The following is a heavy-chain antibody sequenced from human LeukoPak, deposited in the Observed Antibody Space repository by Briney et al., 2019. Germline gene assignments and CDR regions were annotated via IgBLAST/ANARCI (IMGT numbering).Heavy chain of an antibody. Sequence: GGSLRLSCAASGFTFNKAWMNWVRQAPGKGLGWVGRIKSKSDAETTDYGTPVKGRFTISRDDSINTVYLQMNSLKTEDTAVYFCIKEGFYTSGWYKGGSDDWGQGTLVTVSS. CDR1: GFTFNKAW. J-gene: IGHJ4*02. V-gene: IGHV3-15*07. CDR3: IKEGFYTSGWYKGGSDD. CDR2: IKSKSDAETT. D-gene: IGHD6-19*01.